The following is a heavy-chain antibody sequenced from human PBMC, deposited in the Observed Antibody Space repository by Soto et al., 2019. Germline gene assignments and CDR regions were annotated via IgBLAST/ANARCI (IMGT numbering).Heavy chain of an antibody. CDR3: ARDLVYYDRSGEQSRNSSDP. Sequence: ASVKVSCKASGYTFTSYYMHWVRQAPGQGLEWMGIINPSGGSTSYAQKFQGRVTMTRDTSTSTVYMELSSLRSEDTAVYYCARDLVYYDRSGEQSRNSSDPWGQGTLVTVSS. CDR1: GYTFTSYY. CDR2: INPSGGST. D-gene: IGHD3-22*01. J-gene: IGHJ5*02. V-gene: IGHV1-46*01.